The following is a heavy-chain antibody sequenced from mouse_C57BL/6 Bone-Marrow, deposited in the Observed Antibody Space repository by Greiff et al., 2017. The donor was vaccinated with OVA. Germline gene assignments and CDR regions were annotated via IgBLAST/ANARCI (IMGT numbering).Heavy chain of an antibody. J-gene: IGHJ1*03. CDR1: GYTFTSYT. Sequence: VQLVESGAELARPGASVKMSCKASGYTFTSYTMHWVKQRPGQGLEWIGYINPSSGYTKYNQKFKDKATLTADKSSSTAYMQLSSLTSEDSAVYYCARPHYYGSSYDWYFDVWGTGTTVTVSS. CDR3: ARPHYYGSSYDWYFDV. CDR2: INPSSGYT. V-gene: IGHV1-4*01. D-gene: IGHD1-1*01.